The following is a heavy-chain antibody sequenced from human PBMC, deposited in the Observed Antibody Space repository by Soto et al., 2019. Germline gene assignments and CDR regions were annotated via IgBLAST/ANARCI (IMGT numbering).Heavy chain of an antibody. D-gene: IGHD5-12*01. Sequence: ASVKVSCKASGYTFTSYAMHWVRQAPGQRLEWMGWINAGNGNTKYSQKFQGRVTITRDTSASTAYMELSSLRSEDTAVYYCARQEMATIALDDRGQRTLVTVSS. CDR3: ARQEMATIALDD. J-gene: IGHJ4*02. V-gene: IGHV1-3*01. CDR1: GYTFTSYA. CDR2: INAGNGNT.